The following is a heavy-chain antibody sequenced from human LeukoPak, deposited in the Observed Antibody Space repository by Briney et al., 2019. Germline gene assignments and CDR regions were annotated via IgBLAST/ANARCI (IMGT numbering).Heavy chain of an antibody. D-gene: IGHD3-9*01. CDR3: ARRASAGIFFDY. Sequence: GGSLGLSCAASGFTFSNYAMHWVRQAPGKGLEYVSAITSNGGNTYYADSVQGRFTISRDNSKNTLYLQMGSLRAEDMAIYFCARRASAGIFFDYWGQGILVTVSS. CDR1: GFTFSNYA. V-gene: IGHV3-64*02. CDR2: ITSNGGNT. J-gene: IGHJ4*02.